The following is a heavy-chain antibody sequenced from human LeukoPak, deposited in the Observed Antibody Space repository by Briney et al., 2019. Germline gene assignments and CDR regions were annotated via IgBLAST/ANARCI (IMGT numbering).Heavy chain of an antibody. CDR1: GLTFDDYA. J-gene: IGHJ6*04. CDR2: ISWNSGSI. CDR3: AELGITMIGGV. Sequence: GGSLRLSCAASGLTFDDYAMHWVRQAPGKGLEWVSGISWNSGSIGYADSVKGRFTISRDNAKNSLYLQMNSLRAEDTAVYYCAELGITMIGGVWGKGTTVTISS. V-gene: IGHV3-9*01. D-gene: IGHD3-10*02.